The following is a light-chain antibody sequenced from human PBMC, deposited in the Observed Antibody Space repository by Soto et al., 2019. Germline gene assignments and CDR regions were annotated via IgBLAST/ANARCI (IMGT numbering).Light chain of an antibody. CDR2: GNS. V-gene: IGLV1-40*01. CDR3: QSYDSSLTHVGGVI. J-gene: IGLJ2*01. CDR1: SSNIGAGYD. Sequence: QPVLTQPPSVSGAPGQRVTISCTGSSSNIGAGYDVHWYQHLPGTAPKLLIYGNSNRPSGVPDRFSGSKSATSASRAITGLQVEDEADYYCQSYDSSLTHVGGVIFGGGTKLTVL.